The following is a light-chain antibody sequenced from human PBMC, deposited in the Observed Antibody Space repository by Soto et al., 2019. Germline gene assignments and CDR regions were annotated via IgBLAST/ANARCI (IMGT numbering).Light chain of an antibody. CDR3: KHYHNWPYT. Sequence: EIGMTQSPATLSVSPGERATLSCWASQSSSTKLAWFQQNPGQAPRLLIYRASTRATVIPARLSGSGSGTDFTLNISSLQSEHLAVYSCKHYHNWPYTSGQGTKLQIK. V-gene: IGKV3-15*01. J-gene: IGKJ2*01. CDR1: QSSSTK. CDR2: RAS.